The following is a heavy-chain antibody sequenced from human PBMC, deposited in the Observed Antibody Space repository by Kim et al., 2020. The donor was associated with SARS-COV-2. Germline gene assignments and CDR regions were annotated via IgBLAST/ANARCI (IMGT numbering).Heavy chain of an antibody. J-gene: IGHJ4*02. Sequence: GGSLRLSCAASGFTFSSYWMSWVRQAPGKGLEWVANIKQDGSEKYYVDSVKGRFTISRDNAKNSLYLQMNSLRAEDTAVYYCARVEYYYDSSGYYYVWASNSGVKYFDYWGQGTLVTVSS. V-gene: IGHV3-7*03. CDR2: IKQDGSEK. CDR3: ARVEYYYDSSGYYYVWASNSGVKYFDY. CDR1: GFTFSSYW. D-gene: IGHD3-22*01.